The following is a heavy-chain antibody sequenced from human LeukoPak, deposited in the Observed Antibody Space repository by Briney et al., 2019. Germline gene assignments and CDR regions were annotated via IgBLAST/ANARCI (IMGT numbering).Heavy chain of an antibody. CDR2: IYYSGST. CDR3: ARVMAAANNWFDP. CDR1: GSSISSYY. D-gene: IGHD6-13*01. Sequence: SETLSLTCTVSGSSISSYYWSWIRQPPGKGLEWIGYIYYSGSTNYNPSLKSRVTISVDKSKNQFSLKLSSVTAADTAVYYCARVMAAANNWFDPWGQGTLVTVSS. J-gene: IGHJ5*02. V-gene: IGHV4-59*12.